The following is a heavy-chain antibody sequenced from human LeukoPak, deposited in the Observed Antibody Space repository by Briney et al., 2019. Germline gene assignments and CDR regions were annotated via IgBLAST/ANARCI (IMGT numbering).Heavy chain of an antibody. CDR3: ARDNGSSSELDY. D-gene: IGHD6-13*01. V-gene: IGHV1-2*02. CDR1: GYTFTGYY. CDR2: INPNSGGT. Sequence: ASVKVSCKASGYTFTGYYMHWVRQAPGQGLEWMGWINPNSGGTNYAQKLQGRVTMTRDTSINTAYMELSRLRSDDTAVYYCARDNGSSSELDYWGQGTLVTVSS. J-gene: IGHJ4*02.